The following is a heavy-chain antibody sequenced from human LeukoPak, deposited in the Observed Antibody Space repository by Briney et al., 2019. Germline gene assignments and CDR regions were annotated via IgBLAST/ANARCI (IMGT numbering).Heavy chain of an antibody. D-gene: IGHD3-22*01. CDR3: AKGGYYDSSGYYYMDAFDY. V-gene: IGHV3-9*01. CDR1: GLTFDDYA. CDR2: ISWNSGSI. Sequence: GGSLRLSCAASGLTFDDYAMHWVRQAPGKGLEWVSGISWNSGSIGYADSVKGRFTISRDNAKNSLYLQMNSLRAEDTALYYCAKGGYYDSSGYYYMDAFDYWGQGTLVTVSS. J-gene: IGHJ4*02.